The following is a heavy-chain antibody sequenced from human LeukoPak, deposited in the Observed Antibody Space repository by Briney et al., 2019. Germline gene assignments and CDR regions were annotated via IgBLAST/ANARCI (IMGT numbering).Heavy chain of an antibody. D-gene: IGHD5-18*01. CDR1: GGSISSGSYY. J-gene: IGHJ4*02. Sequence: SQTLSLTCTVSGGSISSGSYYWSWIRQPAGKGLEWIGRIYTSGSTNYNPSLKSRVTISVDTSKNQFSLKLSSVTAADTAVYYCAREVDTAMVFDYWGQGTLVTVSS. CDR2: IYTSGST. CDR3: AREVDTAMVFDY. V-gene: IGHV4-61*02.